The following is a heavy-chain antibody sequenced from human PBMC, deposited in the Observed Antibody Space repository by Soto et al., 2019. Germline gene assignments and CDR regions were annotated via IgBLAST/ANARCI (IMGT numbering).Heavy chain of an antibody. CDR1: GFTFSSYA. V-gene: IGHV3-23*01. CDR2: LSGSGGST. J-gene: IGHJ5*02. CDR3: AKEGYSSSWYRAGGWFDP. Sequence: EVPLLASGGGWVQPGGYLRLSCAASGFTFSSYAMNWVRPAPGKGLGWVSALSGSGGSTYYADSVKGRFTISRDNSKNMLYQQMNSLRAEDTAVYYCAKEGYSSSWYRAGGWFDPWGQGTLVTVSS. D-gene: IGHD6-13*01.